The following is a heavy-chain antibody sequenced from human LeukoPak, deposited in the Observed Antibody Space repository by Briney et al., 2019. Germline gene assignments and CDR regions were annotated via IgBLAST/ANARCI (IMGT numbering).Heavy chain of an antibody. CDR3: ARETLTYFYDSGSRH. CDR1: GFTFSSYG. V-gene: IGHV3-33*01. D-gene: IGHD3-10*01. J-gene: IGHJ4*02. CDR2: IWYDGSNK. Sequence: GRSLRLSCAASGFTFSSYGMHWVRQAPGKGLEWVAVIWYDGSNKYYADSVKGRFTISRDNSKNTLYLQMNSLRAEDTAVYYCARETLTYFYDSGSRHWGQGTLVTVSS.